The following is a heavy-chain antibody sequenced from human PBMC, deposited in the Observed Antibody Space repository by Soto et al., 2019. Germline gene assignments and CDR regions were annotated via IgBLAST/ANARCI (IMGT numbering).Heavy chain of an antibody. CDR3: GHSFQLDIFDF. V-gene: IGHV2-5*02. Sequence: SGPTLVNPTQTLTLACDFSGFSLSINGVGVGWIRQPPGKALEWLALIYWDDDKRYSPSLKDRLSITKDTSKNQVVLTMTNLDPVDTATYYYGHSFQLDIFDFWGPGTLVTVS. J-gene: IGHJ4*02. CDR2: IYWDDDK. D-gene: IGHD3-10*01. CDR1: GFSLSINGVG.